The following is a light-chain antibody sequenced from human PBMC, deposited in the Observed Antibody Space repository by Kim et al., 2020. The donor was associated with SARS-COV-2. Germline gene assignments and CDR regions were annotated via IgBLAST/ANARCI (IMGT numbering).Light chain of an antibody. CDR1: QGIGTD. CDR3: LQDSNYPYT. V-gene: IGKV1-6*01. Sequence: AIQLTQSPSSLSASVGDRVTITCRATQGIGTDLGWYQQRPGKAPKLLIYGVSTLQSGVPSRFSGSGSGTDFTLTISGLQPEDFATYYCLQDSNYPYTFGQGTKLEI. CDR2: GVS. J-gene: IGKJ2*01.